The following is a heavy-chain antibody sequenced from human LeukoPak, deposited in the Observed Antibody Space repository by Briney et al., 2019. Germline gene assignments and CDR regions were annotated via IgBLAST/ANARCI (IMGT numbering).Heavy chain of an antibody. CDR1: GFTVSSYY. J-gene: IGHJ4*02. Sequence: PGGSLRLSCAASGFTVSSYYMYWVRQAPGKGLEWVSFIYSGGSTYYADSVKGRFTTSRDNSKNTLYLQMNSLRAEDTAVYYCARGSGWDFDYWGQGTLVTVSS. CDR2: IYSGGST. D-gene: IGHD6-19*01. CDR3: ARGSGWDFDY. V-gene: IGHV3-66*01.